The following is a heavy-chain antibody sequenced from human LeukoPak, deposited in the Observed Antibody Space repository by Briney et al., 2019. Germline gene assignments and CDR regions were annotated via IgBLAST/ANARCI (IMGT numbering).Heavy chain of an antibody. D-gene: IGHD6-19*01. CDR3: ARRLRLDWFDP. J-gene: IGHJ5*02. CDR2: IYYSGST. V-gene: IGHV4-61*05. CDR1: GGSISSSSYY. Sequence: SETLSLTCTVSGGSISSSSYYWSWIRQPPGKGLEWIGYIYYSGSTNYNPSLKSRVTISVDTSKNQSSLKLSSVTAADTAVYYCARRLRLDWFDPWGQGTLVTVSS.